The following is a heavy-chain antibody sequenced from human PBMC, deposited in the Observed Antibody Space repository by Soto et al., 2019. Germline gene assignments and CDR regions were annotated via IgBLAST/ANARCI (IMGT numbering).Heavy chain of an antibody. CDR3: ARDTSGFYGNLGFDP. V-gene: IGHV4-59*01. CDR2: IYYSGST. Sequence: SETLSLTCTVSGGPISSYYWSWIRQPPGKGLEWIGYIYYSGSTNYNPSLKSRVTISVDTSKNQFSLKLSSVTAADTAVYYCARDTSGFYGNLGFDPWGQGTLVTVSS. CDR1: GGPISSYY. J-gene: IGHJ5*02. D-gene: IGHD3-3*01.